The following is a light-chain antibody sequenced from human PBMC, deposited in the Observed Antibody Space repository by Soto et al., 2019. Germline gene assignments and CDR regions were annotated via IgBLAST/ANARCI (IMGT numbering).Light chain of an antibody. Sequence: EIVMTQSPATLSVSPGERATLSCRASQSVSSNLAWYQQKPGQAPRLLIYGASTRATGIPARFGGSGSGTEFSLTISSLQSEDCAVYYCQQYNNWPLTFGGGTKVEIK. V-gene: IGKV3-15*01. CDR3: QQYNNWPLT. CDR2: GAS. J-gene: IGKJ4*01. CDR1: QSVSSN.